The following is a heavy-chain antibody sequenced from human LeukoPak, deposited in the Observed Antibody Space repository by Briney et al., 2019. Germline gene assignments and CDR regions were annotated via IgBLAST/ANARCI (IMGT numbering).Heavy chain of an antibody. J-gene: IGHJ4*02. D-gene: IGHD3-22*01. Sequence: GGSLRLSWAGFGFTFSSHSMNWVRQAPGEGLEWGSVITSSSYYIYYAHSLKGRFTVSRHNAKNSLYLQVNSLRAEDTAVYYCVRESVYYDSSGYYNVLDYWGQGTLVTVSS. CDR3: VRESVYYDSSGYYNVLDY. CDR1: GFTFSSHS. CDR2: ITSSSYYI. V-gene: IGHV3-21*01.